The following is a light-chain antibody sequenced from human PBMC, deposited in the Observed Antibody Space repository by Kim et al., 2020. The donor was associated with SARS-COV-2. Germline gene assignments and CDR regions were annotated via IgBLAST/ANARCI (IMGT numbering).Light chain of an antibody. CDR3: QLGRT. CDR1: QSVSSY. J-gene: IGKJ1*01. CDR2: DAS. V-gene: IGKV3-11*01. Sequence: ATLSLSPGERATLSCRASQSVSSYLACYQQNPGQAPRLLIFDASNRAIGIPARFSGSGSGTDFTLTISSLEPEDFAVYYCQLGRTFGQGTKVDIK.